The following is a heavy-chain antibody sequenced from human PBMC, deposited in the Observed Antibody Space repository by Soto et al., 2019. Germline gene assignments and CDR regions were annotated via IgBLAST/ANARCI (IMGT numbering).Heavy chain of an antibody. D-gene: IGHD1-20*01. CDR3: ATSQKGYNWNYFDH. J-gene: IGHJ4*02. Sequence: SETLSLTCAVSGGSISGSYYYWAWLRQSPGKGPEWIGSVFYTGFTPYNPSLESRVSVSVDTSKSQFSLKLSAVTAADTAVYYCATSQKGYNWNYFDHWGQGALVTVSS. V-gene: IGHV4-39*01. CDR2: VFYTGFT. CDR1: GGSISGSYYY.